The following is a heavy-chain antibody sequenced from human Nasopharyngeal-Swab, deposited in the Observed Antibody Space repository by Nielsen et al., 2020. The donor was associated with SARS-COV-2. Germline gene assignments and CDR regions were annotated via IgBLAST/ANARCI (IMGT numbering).Heavy chain of an antibody. Sequence: SVKVSCKASGGTFSNYGISWVRQAPGQGLEWVGRVISILNTSNYALKFQGRVSVTAEKSTNTAYMELSSLRSEDTAVYYCATINYFHHRSFSFEYWGQGSLVTVSS. CDR1: GGTFSNYG. D-gene: IGHD3-10*01. V-gene: IGHV1-69*04. CDR2: VISILNTS. J-gene: IGHJ4*02. CDR3: ATINYFHHRSFSFEY.